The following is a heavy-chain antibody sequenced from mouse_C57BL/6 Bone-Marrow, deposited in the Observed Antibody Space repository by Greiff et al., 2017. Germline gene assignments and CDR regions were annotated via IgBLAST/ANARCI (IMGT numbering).Heavy chain of an antibody. CDR1: GYTFTSYW. Sequence: QVQLQQSGAELAKPGASVKLSCKASGYTFTSYWMHWVKQRPGQGLEWIGYITPSSGYTKYNQKFKDKATLTADKSSSTAYMQLSSLTYEDSASNITTVVATDYFDYWGQGTTLTVSS. CDR3: TVVATDYFDY. V-gene: IGHV1-7*01. CDR2: ITPSSGYT. D-gene: IGHD1-1*01. J-gene: IGHJ2*01.